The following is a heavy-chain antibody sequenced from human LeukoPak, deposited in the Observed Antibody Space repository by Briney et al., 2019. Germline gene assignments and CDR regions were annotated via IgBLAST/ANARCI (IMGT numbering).Heavy chain of an antibody. V-gene: IGHV1-2*02. CDR2: INPNSGGT. Sequence: ASVKVSCKASGYTFTGYYMHWVRQAPGQGLEWMGWINPNSGGTNYAQKFQGRVTMTRDTSISTAYMELSRLRSDDTAVYYCARDPHYYGPLLHGGYYYGMDVWGQGTTVTVSS. CDR1: GYTFTGYY. D-gene: IGHD3-10*01. CDR3: ARDPHYYGPLLHGGYYYGMDV. J-gene: IGHJ6*02.